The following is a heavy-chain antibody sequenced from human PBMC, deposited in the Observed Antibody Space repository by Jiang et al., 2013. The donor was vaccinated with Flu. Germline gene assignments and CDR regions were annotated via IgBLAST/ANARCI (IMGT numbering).Heavy chain of an antibody. CDR1: GGSISSSSYY. Sequence: GLVKPSETLSLTCTVSGGSISSSSYYWGWIRQPPGKGLEWIGSIYYSGSTYYNPSLKSRVTISVDTSKNQFSLKLSSVTAADTAVYYCARDVGRGYYDSGPGGAFDIWGQGTMVTVSS. V-gene: IGHV4-39*07. J-gene: IGHJ3*02. CDR3: ARDVGRGYYDSGPGGAFDI. CDR2: IYYSGST. D-gene: IGHD3-22*01.